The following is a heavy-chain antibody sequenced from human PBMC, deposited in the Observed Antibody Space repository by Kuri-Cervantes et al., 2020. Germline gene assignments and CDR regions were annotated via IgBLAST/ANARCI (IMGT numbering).Heavy chain of an antibody. CDR3: ARQRLGYCTSTNCSKEEGYYYYYMDV. J-gene: IGHJ6*03. D-gene: IGHD2-2*01. CDR1: GASISSINYY. Sequence: ESLKISCTVSGASISSINYYWGWIRQPPGKGLEWIGNIYYSGSTYYSPSLKSRVTISVDTSKNEFSLKLSSVTAADTAVYFCARQRLGYCTSTNCSKEEGYYYYYMDVWGGGTTVTVSS. V-gene: IGHV4-39*01. CDR2: IYYSGST.